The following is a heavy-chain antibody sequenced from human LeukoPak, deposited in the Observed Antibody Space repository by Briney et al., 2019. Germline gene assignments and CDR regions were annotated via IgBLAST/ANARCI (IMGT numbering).Heavy chain of an antibody. CDR2: IYPGDSDT. V-gene: IGHV5-51*01. J-gene: IGHJ4*02. CDR3: ARGPPNGYNYGSYYFDY. CDR1: GYSFTGYW. Sequence: SGESLKISCKGSGYSFTGYWIGWVRQMPGKGLEWMGIIYPGDSDTRYSPSFQGQVTISADKSISTAYLQWSSLKASDTAMYYCARGPPNGYNYGSYYFDYWGQGTLVTVSS. D-gene: IGHD5-24*01.